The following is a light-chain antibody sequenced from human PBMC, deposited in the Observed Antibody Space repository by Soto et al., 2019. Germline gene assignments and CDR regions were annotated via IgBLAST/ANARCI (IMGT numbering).Light chain of an antibody. CDR3: QQLNSYLT. V-gene: IGKV1-9*01. Sequence: DIQSTQSPSFLSASVGDRVTITCRASQGISSYLAWYQQKPGKAPKRLIYAASTLQSGVPSRFSGSGSGTEFTLTISSLQPEDFATYYCQQLNSYLTFGQGTRLEN. J-gene: IGKJ5*01. CDR2: AAS. CDR1: QGISSY.